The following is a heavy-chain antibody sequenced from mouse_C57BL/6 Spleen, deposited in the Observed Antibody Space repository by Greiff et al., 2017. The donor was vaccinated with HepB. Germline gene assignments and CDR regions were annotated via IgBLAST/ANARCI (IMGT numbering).Heavy chain of an antibody. CDR2: IYPRSGNT. CDR3: ARSEDYYGSRGWYFDV. Sequence: QVQLKQSGAELARPGASVKLSCKASGYTFTSYGISWVKQRTGQGLEWIGEIYPRSGNTYYNEKFKGKATLTADKSSSTAYMELRSLISEDSAVYFCARSEDYYGSRGWYFDVWGTGTTVTVSS. J-gene: IGHJ1*03. D-gene: IGHD1-1*01. V-gene: IGHV1-81*01. CDR1: GYTFTSYG.